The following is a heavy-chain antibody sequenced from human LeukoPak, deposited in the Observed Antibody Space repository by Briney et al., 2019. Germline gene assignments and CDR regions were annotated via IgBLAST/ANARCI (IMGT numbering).Heavy chain of an antibody. V-gene: IGHV4-39*01. Sequence: SETLSLTCTVSGGSISSYYWGWIRQPPGKGLEWVGSIYYSGSTYYNPSLKSRVTISVDTSKNQFSLKLSSVTAADTAVYYCARLGDYPFQHDWGQGTLVTVSS. CDR1: GGSISSYY. CDR3: ARLGDYPFQHD. J-gene: IGHJ4*02. D-gene: IGHD4-17*01. CDR2: IYYSGST.